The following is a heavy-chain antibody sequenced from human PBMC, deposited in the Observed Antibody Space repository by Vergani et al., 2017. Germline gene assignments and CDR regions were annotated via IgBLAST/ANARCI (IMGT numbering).Heavy chain of an antibody. CDR3: AKDTLGYGDTEFDY. CDR2: ISGSGGST. V-gene: IGHV3-23*04. Sequence: EVQLVESGGGLVKPGGSLRLSCAASGFTFSNAWMSWVRPAPGKGLEWVSAISGSGGSTYYADSVKGRFTISRDNSKNTLYLQMNSLRAEDTAVYYCAKDTLGYGDTEFDYWGQGTLVTVSS. D-gene: IGHD4-17*01. CDR1: GFTFSNAW. J-gene: IGHJ4*02.